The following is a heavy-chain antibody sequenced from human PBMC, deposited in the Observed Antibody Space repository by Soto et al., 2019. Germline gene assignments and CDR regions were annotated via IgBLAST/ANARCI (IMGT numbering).Heavy chain of an antibody. CDR3: ASNCLCSGGTSSSYNHYY. CDR1: GFSYTCSA. Sequence: PGGSLRLSCLAAGFSYTCSAMSWLRKGQGNARAWVRGISGSGCNTSYAGTVKGRFTISRYNSKSTRYLQMNSLRPEDTAVYYCASNCLCSGGTSSSYNHYY. J-gene: IGHJ6*01. D-gene: IGHD2-15*01. CDR2: ISGSGCNT. V-gene: IGHV3-23*01.